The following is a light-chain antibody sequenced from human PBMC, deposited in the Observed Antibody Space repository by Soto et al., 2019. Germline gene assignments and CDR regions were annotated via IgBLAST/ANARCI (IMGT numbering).Light chain of an antibody. Sequence: EIVLTQSPGTLSLSPGERVTLSCRASQTISSTYLAWYQQKPGQAPRLLIYGASSRATGIPDRFSGSGSGTDFTLTINRLEPEDFAVYYCQHYGSSPRTFGGGTKVEIK. CDR2: GAS. J-gene: IGKJ4*01. V-gene: IGKV3-20*01. CDR3: QHYGSSPRT. CDR1: QTISSTY.